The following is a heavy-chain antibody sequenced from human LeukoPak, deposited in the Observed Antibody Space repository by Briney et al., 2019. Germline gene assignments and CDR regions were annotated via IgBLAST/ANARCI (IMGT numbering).Heavy chain of an antibody. D-gene: IGHD2-2*01. CDR1: GYTFTSYG. Sequence: ASVKVSCKASGYTFTSYGISWARQAPGQGLEWMGWISAYNGNTNYAQKLQGRVTMTTDTSTSTAYMELRSLRSDDTAVYYCARDGGIIVVVPAVDYWGQGTLVTVSS. J-gene: IGHJ4*02. CDR3: ARDGGIIVVVPAVDY. CDR2: ISAYNGNT. V-gene: IGHV1-18*04.